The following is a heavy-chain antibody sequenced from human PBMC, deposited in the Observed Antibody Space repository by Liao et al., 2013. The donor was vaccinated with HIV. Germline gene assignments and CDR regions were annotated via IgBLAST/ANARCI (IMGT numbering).Heavy chain of an antibody. CDR1: GGSISSGSYY. CDR3: ARDRCSAASCYPDY. D-gene: IGHD2-15*01. CDR2: ADTSGST. J-gene: IGHJ4*02. Sequence: QVQLQESGPGLVKPSQTLSLTCTVSGGSISSGSYYWNWFRQPAGKGLEWIGRADTSGSTNYNPSLKSRVTISTDSSKNQLSLTLISVTAADTAVYYCARDRCSAASCYPDYWGQGALVTVSS. V-gene: IGHV4-61*02.